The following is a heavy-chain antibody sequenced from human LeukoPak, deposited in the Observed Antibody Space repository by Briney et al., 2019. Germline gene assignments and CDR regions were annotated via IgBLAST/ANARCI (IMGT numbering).Heavy chain of an antibody. CDR1: GGTFSSYA. D-gene: IGHD6-19*01. J-gene: IGHJ4*02. CDR2: IIPIFGTA. CDR3: ARDLGSYDDNSGIFFDY. V-gene: IGHV1-69*06. Sequence: ASVKVSCKASGGTFSSYAISWVRQAPGQGLEWMGGIIPIFGTANYAQKFQGRVTITADKSTSTAYVELRSLRSDDTAVYYCARDLGSYDDNSGIFFDYWGQGSLVTVSS.